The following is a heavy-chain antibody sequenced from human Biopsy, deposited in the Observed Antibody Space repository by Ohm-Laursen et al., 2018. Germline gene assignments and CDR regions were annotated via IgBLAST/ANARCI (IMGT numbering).Heavy chain of an antibody. CDR3: ARDGEAKYCKHGVCPSDF. Sequence: SLRLSCAASGFTFSGFSMNWVRQAPGKGREWVSSISASGNHIYYTDSVKGRLTVSRDNGKNSVYLQMNSLRVEDTAVYYCARDGEAKYCKHGVCPSDFWGQGTLVTVSS. CDR2: ISASGNHI. V-gene: IGHV3-21*01. CDR1: GFTFSGFS. D-gene: IGHD2-8*01. J-gene: IGHJ4*02.